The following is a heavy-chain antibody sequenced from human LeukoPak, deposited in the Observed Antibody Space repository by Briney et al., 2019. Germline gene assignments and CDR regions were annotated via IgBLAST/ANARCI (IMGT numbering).Heavy chain of an antibody. J-gene: IGHJ4*02. V-gene: IGHV3-21*01. CDR1: GFTFSDYN. Sequence: GSLRLSCAASGFTFSDYNMNWVRQTPGRGLEWVSSISPSGRSISYADSVKGRFTISRDNAKNSLYLQMSSLRAEDTAVYYCASFRTGYSYYFDYWGQGILVTVSS. CDR3: ASFRTGYSYYFDY. D-gene: IGHD3/OR15-3a*01. CDR2: ISPSGRSI.